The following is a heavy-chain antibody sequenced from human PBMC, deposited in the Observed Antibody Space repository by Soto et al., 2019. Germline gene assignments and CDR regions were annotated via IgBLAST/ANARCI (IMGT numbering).Heavy chain of an antibody. CDR3: AKDQALIAARPWAWFDP. Sequence: EVQLLESGGGLVQPGGSLRLSCAASGFTFSSYAMSWVRQAPGKGLEWVSAISGSGGSTYYADSVKGRFTISRDNSKNTLYLQMNSLRAEDMAVYYCAKDQALIAARPWAWFDPWGQGTLVTVSS. V-gene: IGHV3-23*01. CDR2: ISGSGGST. J-gene: IGHJ5*02. CDR1: GFTFSSYA. D-gene: IGHD6-6*01.